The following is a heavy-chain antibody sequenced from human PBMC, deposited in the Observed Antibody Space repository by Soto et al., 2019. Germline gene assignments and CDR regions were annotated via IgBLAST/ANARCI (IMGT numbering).Heavy chain of an antibody. Sequence: PGGSLRLSCAASSSTFSHTWMGWVRQAPGKGLEWVANIKQDGSEKYYVDSVKGRFTISRDNAKNSLYLQMNSLRAEDTAVYYCARTRRLLFWGTYYYYYMDVWGKGTTVTVSS. D-gene: IGHD3-16*01. V-gene: IGHV3-7*01. CDR3: ARTRRLLFWGTYYYYYMDV. CDR1: SSTFSHTW. J-gene: IGHJ6*03. CDR2: IKQDGSEK.